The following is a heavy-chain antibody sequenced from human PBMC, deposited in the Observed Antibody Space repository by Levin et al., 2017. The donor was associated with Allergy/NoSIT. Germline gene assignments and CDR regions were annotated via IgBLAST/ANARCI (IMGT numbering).Heavy chain of an antibody. Sequence: GGSLRLSXXXXXVSGRRCARRRVRRVPGKGLEWVSSISGSGGTTYYADSVKGRFTISRDNSKNTLCLQMNSLRAGDTAVYYCAKARSWYPQFDYWGQGALVTVSS. CDR1: XVSGRRCA. CDR2: ISGSGGTT. D-gene: IGHD6-13*01. CDR3: AKARSWYPQFDY. J-gene: IGHJ4*02. V-gene: IGHV3-23*01.